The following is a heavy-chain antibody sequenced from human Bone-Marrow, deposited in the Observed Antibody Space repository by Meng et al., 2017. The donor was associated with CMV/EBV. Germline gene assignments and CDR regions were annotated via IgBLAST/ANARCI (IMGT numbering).Heavy chain of an antibody. J-gene: IGHJ4*02. D-gene: IGHD2-2*01. V-gene: IGHV3-21*01. Sequence: GESLKISCAASGFTFSSYSMNWVRQAPGKGLEWVSSISSSSYIYYADSVKGRFTISRDNAKNSLYLQMNSLRAEDTAVYYCARDDVSVIVVPALQLWENYFDYWGQGTLVTVSS. CDR2: ISSSSYI. CDR3: ARDDVSVIVVPALQLWENYFDY. CDR1: GFTFSSYS.